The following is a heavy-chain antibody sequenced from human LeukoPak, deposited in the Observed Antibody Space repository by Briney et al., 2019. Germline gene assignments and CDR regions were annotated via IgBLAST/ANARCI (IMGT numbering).Heavy chain of an antibody. CDR2: IIPIFGTA. J-gene: IGHJ4*02. Sequence: SVNVSCKASGGTFSSYAISWVRQAPGQGLEWMGGIIPIFGTANYAQKFQGRVTITADESTSTAYMELSSLRSEDTAVYYCAIVVTDILTGYWYYFDYWGQGTLVTVSS. D-gene: IGHD3-9*01. CDR3: AIVVTDILTGYWYYFDY. CDR1: GGTFSSYA. V-gene: IGHV1-69*13.